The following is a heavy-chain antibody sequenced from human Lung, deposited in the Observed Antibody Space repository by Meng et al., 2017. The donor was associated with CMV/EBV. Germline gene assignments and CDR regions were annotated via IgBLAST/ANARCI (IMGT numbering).Heavy chain of an antibody. CDR3: ARVGGMTTRVRGVRYHSGLDV. V-gene: IGHV1-2*02. CDR1: GYTLTDYY. D-gene: IGHD3-10*01. CDR2: INPDSGGT. J-gene: IGHJ6*02. Sequence: ASVKVSCKPSGYTLTDYYLHWVRQAPGQGLEWMGWINPDSGGTYFAQKFQGRVTMTRDTSISTAYMELSSLRSADTAVYYCARVGGMTTRVRGVRYHSGLDVWGQGTTVTVS.